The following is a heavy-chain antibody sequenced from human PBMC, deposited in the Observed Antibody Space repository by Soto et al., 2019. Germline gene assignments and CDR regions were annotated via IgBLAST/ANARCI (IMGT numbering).Heavy chain of an antibody. CDR1: GFSLSNARMG. V-gene: IGHV2-26*01. D-gene: IGHD6-19*01. J-gene: IGHJ6*02. Sequence: QVTLKESGPVLVKPTETLTLTCIVSGFSLSNARMGVSWIRQPPGKALEWLAHIFSNDEKSYSTSLKSRLTLSKDTSKSQVVLTMTNMDPVDTATYYCARASGEQWLGFYSYYGMDVWGQGTTVTVSS. CDR3: ARASGEQWLGFYSYYGMDV. CDR2: IFSNDEK.